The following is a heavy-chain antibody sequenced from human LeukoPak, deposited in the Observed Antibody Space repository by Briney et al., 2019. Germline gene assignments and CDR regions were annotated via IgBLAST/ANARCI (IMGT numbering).Heavy chain of an antibody. CDR3: ARHMTSGGIHLWMGGLADY. V-gene: IGHV5-51*01. D-gene: IGHD5-18*01. Sequence: GESLKISCKGSGYSFTSYWIGWVRQMPGKGLEWMGISYPGDSNTRYSPSFQGQVTISADKSISTAYLQWSSLKASDTAMYYCARHMTSGGIHLWMGGLADYWGQGTLVTVSS. CDR1: GYSFTSYW. CDR2: SYPGDSNT. J-gene: IGHJ4*02.